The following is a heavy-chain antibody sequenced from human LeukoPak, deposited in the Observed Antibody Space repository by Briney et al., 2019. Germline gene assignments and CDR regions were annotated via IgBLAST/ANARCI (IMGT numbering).Heavy chain of an antibody. CDR2: ISGSGAGT. Sequence: GGSLRLSCAASAFTFSSYGMGWVRQAPGKGLDWVSSISGSGAGTYYADSVKGRFTISRDNSKNTLYVQMKSLGAEDTALYYCARVRGGNRGDAFDIWGQGTLVTVSS. CDR3: ARVRGGNRGDAFDI. CDR1: AFTFSSYG. V-gene: IGHV3-23*01. D-gene: IGHD4-23*01. J-gene: IGHJ3*02.